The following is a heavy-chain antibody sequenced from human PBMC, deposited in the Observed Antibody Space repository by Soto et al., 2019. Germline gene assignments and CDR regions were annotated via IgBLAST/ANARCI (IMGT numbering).Heavy chain of an antibody. CDR3: AREEADSSADLIDP. Sequence: EVQLVESGGGLVPPGGSLRLSCAASAFTFSSYWMSWVRQAPGKGLGWVANIKPDGSEKYYVDSVKGRFTISSDNAKNSLYLQMNSLRAEDTAVYYCAREEADSSADLIDPWGQGTLVTFSS. J-gene: IGHJ5*02. CDR1: AFTFSSYW. V-gene: IGHV3-7*01. D-gene: IGHD6-19*01. CDR2: IKPDGSEK.